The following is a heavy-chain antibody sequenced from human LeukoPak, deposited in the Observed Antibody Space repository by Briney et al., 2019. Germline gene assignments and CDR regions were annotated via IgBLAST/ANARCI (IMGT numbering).Heavy chain of an antibody. V-gene: IGHV3-74*01. J-gene: IGHJ6*03. CDR3: AKDRIARYCSGGSCYGGYYYYYMDV. CDR1: GFTFSSYW. D-gene: IGHD2-15*01. Sequence: GGSLRLSCAASGFTFSSYWMHWVRQAPGKGLVWVSRINSDGSSTIYADSVKGRFTISRDNAKNTLYLQMNSLRAEDTAVYYCAKDRIARYCSGGSCYGGYYYYYMDVWGKGTTVTISS. CDR2: INSDGSST.